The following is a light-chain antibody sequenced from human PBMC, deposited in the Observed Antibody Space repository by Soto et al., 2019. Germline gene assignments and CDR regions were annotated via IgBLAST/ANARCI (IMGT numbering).Light chain of an antibody. CDR3: QQSYSTQLT. J-gene: IGKJ4*01. CDR2: AAS. Sequence: DIQMTQSPSSLSASVGDRVTITCRASPSISSYLNWYQQKQVQAPKLLLYAASSLQSGVPSRFSGSGSGTDFTLTISSLQPEDFATYYCQQSYSTQLTFGGGTKVEIK. CDR1: PSISSY. V-gene: IGKV1-39*01.